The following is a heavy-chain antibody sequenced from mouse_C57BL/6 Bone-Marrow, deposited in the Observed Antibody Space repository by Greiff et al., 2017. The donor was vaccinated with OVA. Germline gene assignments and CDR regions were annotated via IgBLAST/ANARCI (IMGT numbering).Heavy chain of an antibody. CDR1: GFTFSDYG. D-gene: IGHD1-1*01. V-gene: IGHV5-15*01. CDR2: ISNLAYSI. J-gene: IGHJ3*01. CDR3: ARHDYYGSSAWFAY. Sequence: VMLVESGGGLVQPGGSLKLSCAASGFTFSDYGMAWVRQAPRKGPEWVAFISNLAYSIYYADTVTGRFTISRENAKNTLYLEMSSLRSEDTAMYYCARHDYYGSSAWFAYWGQGTLVTVSA.